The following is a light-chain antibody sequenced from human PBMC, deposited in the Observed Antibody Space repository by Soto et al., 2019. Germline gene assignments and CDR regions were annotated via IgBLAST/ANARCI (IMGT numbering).Light chain of an antibody. CDR3: HHYAST. V-gene: IGKV3-20*01. CDR1: QSVTSTY. Sequence: EIVLTQSPATLSLSPGGRATLSCRASQSVTSTYLAWYQQKPGQAPRLLIYGASSRATGVPDRFSGSGSGTDFTLTISRLEPEDFAVYFCHHYASTFGQGTKVDIK. CDR2: GAS. J-gene: IGKJ1*01.